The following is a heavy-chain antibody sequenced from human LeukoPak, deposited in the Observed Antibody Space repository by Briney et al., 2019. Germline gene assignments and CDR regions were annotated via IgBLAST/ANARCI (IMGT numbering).Heavy chain of an antibody. CDR2: IDPSDSYT. CDR1: GYTFTSYW. Sequence: GESLKISCKGSGYTFTSYWISWVRQMPGEGLEWMGRIDPSDSYTNYSPSFQGHVTISADKSISTAYLQWSSLKASDTAMYYCALLEDILTGNHLDYWGQGTLVTVSS. D-gene: IGHD3-9*01. V-gene: IGHV5-10-1*01. J-gene: IGHJ4*02. CDR3: ALLEDILTGNHLDY.